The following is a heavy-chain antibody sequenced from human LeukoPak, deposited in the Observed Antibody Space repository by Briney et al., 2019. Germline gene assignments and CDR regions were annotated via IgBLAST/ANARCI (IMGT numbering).Heavy chain of an antibody. CDR1: GGSFSGYY. V-gene: IGHV4-34*01. D-gene: IGHD2-2*01. J-gene: IGHJ5*02. CDR2: INHSGST. Sequence: SVTLSLTCAVYGGSFSGYYWSWIRQPPGKGLEWIGEINHSGSTNYNPSLKSRVTISVDTSKNQFSLKLSSVTAADTAVYYCARRGVPAAKNYNWFDPWGQGTLVTVSS. CDR3: ARRGVPAAKNYNWFDP.